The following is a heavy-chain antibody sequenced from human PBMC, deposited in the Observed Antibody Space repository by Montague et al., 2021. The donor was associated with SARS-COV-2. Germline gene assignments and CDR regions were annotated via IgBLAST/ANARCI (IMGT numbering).Heavy chain of an antibody. Sequence: SLRLSCAASGFMFSNTGMHWVRQAPGRGLEWVAVIRRDGGQSFHAAFMKGRFAISRDNAKNTLYLQMNSLKAEDTAVYYCVKAQSGSATYYTAGHYYGMDVWGQGTTVIVSS. CDR3: VKAQSGSATYYTAGHYYGMDV. CDR2: IRRDGGQS. D-gene: IGHD3-10*01. CDR1: GFMFSNTG. V-gene: IGHV3-30*02. J-gene: IGHJ6*02.